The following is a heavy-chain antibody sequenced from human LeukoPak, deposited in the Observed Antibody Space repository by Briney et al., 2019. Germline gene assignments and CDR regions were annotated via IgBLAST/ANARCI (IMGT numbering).Heavy chain of an antibody. CDR3: ARSCGSNCSSRQEFDY. CDR2: SNPSDADT. J-gene: IGHJ4*02. V-gene: IGHV5-51*01. CDR1: GYTFTSYW. Sequence: GESLKISCKGAGYTFTSYWISWVRQRPGKGREWMGISNPSDADTRNSPSFQGQVTMSADNSITTAYLQWISLKASDTAMYYCARSCGSNCSSRQEFDYWGQGTLVAVSS. D-gene: IGHD4/OR15-4a*01.